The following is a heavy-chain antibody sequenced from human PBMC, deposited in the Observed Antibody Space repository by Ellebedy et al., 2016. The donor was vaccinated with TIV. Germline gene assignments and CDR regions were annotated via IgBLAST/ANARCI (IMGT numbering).Heavy chain of an antibody. CDR3: AASGSYYHYYYGMDV. CDR2: IQSIGNV. D-gene: IGHD1-26*01. J-gene: IGHJ6*02. CDR1: GASINTKSSY. V-gene: IGHV4-39*07. Sequence: SEPLSLTXTVSGASINTKSSYWGWIRQPPGQGPEWIGSIQSIGNVHYNPPLESRVTISVDTSKNQFSLKLSSVTAADTAVYYCAASGSYYHYYYGMDVWGQGTTVTVSS.